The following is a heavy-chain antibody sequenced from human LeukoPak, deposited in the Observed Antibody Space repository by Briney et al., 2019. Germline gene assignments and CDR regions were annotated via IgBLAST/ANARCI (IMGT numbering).Heavy chain of an antibody. CDR3: ARGPNSNWSGLDF. D-gene: IGHD6-6*01. CDR2: ISPTGSTT. Sequence: GGALRLSCTASGFSFSGNRMEWGRQIPGEGVGWGSRISPTGSTTSYADSVKGRFTVSRDNAKNTLYLQVNNLRAEDTAVYYCARGPNSNWSGLDFWGQGTLLTVSS. V-gene: IGHV3-74*01. J-gene: IGHJ4*02. CDR1: GFSFSGNR.